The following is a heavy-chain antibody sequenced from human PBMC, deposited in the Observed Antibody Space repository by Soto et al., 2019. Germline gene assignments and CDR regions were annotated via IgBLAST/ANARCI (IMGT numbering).Heavy chain of an antibody. V-gene: IGHV4-39*01. CDR3: ASYDSSGYFP. CDR2: IYYSGST. CDR1: GGSISSSSYY. D-gene: IGHD3-22*01. Sequence: PSLTCTVSGGSISSSSYYWGWIRQPPGKGLEWIGSIYYSGSTYYNPSLKSRVTISVDTSKNQFSLKLSSVTAADTAVYYCASYDSSGYFPWGQGTLVTVSS. J-gene: IGHJ5*02.